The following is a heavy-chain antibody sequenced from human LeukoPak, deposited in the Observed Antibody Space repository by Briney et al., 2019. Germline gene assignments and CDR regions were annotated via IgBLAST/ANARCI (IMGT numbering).Heavy chain of an antibody. V-gene: IGHV1-2*02. Sequence: GASVKVSCRASGYTFTGYYMHWVRQAPGQGLEWMGWINPNSGGTNYAQKFQGRVTMTRDTSISTAYMELSRLRSDDTAVYYCAREGYYYDSSGHHYYYYMDVWGKGTTVTVSS. D-gene: IGHD3-22*01. CDR1: GYTFTGYY. CDR3: AREGYYYDSSGHHYYYYMDV. CDR2: INPNSGGT. J-gene: IGHJ6*03.